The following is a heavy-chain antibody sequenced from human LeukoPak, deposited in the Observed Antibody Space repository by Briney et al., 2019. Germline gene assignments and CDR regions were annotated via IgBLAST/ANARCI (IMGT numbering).Heavy chain of an antibody. V-gene: IGHV1-69*05. CDR1: GYTFTSYG. CDR2: IIPIFGTA. CDR3: ARGREQWPED. D-gene: IGHD6-19*01. J-gene: IGHJ4*02. Sequence: ASVKVSCKASGYTFTSYGISWVRQAPGQGREWMGGIIPIFGTANYAQKFQGRVTITTDESTSTAYMELSSLRSEDTAVYYCARGREQWPEDWGQGTLVTVSS.